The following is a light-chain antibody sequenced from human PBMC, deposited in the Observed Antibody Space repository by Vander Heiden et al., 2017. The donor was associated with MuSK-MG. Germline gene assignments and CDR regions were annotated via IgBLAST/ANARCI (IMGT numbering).Light chain of an antibody. V-gene: IGLV2-14*03. CDR3: SSCTRSGMC. CDR1: SSDVGDYKY. Sequence: QSALTQPASVSGSPGQSITISCTGTSSDVGDYKYVSWYQQHPGKAPKLMIYDVINRPSGVSDRFSGSKSGNTASPTISGLQAEDEADDYCSSCTRSGMCFGGGTKLTVL. J-gene: IGLJ2*01. CDR2: DVI.